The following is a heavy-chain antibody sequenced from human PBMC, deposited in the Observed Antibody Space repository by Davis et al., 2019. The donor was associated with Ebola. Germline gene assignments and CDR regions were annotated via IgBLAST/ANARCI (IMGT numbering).Heavy chain of an antibody. CDR1: GGTISSYY. V-gene: IGHV4-59*01. D-gene: IGHD1-26*01. CDR3: VRMGPTSDFDY. Sequence: MPSETLSLTCTVSGGTISSYYWTWVRQPPGKGLEWIGLVYYSGSTNYNPSLKGRVTISGDTSKNQFSLRLSSVNAADTAVYYCVRMGPTSDFDYWGQGTLVTVSS. CDR2: VYYSGST. J-gene: IGHJ4*02.